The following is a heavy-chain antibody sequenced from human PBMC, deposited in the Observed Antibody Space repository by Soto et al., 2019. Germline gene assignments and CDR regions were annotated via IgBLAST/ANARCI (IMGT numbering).Heavy chain of an antibody. CDR3: ARSPGTWRLDF. Sequence: QVQLQESGPGLVEPSGTLSLTCAVSGDSISNINWLSWVRQPPGKGLEWIGEVYHSGATNYNPSLASRVTISVDKSKNQVSLRVTPVTAADTAIYYCARSPGTWRLDFWGQGTLVAVSS. CDR2: VYHSGAT. V-gene: IGHV4-4*02. D-gene: IGHD2-15*01. CDR1: GDSISNINW. J-gene: IGHJ4*02.